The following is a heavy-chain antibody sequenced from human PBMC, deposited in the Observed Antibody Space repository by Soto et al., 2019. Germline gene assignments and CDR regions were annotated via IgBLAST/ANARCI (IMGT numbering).Heavy chain of an antibody. CDR1: GFTFSNYG. V-gene: IGHV3-30*18. CDR3: AKARVRIVGANSFDY. CDR2: ISDDGDKR. Sequence: GSLRLSCVGSGFTFSNYGMHWVRQPPGKGLEWVALISDDGDKRYYADSVRGRLIISRDNSKDTLYLQMNSLGPDDTAVYFCAKARVRIVGANSFDYWGQGTPVTVSS. J-gene: IGHJ4*02. D-gene: IGHD1-26*01.